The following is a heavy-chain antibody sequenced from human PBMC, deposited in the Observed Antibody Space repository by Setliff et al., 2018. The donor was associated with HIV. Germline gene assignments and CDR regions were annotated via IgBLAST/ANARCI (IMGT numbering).Heavy chain of an antibody. D-gene: IGHD5-18*01. CDR2: ISNYNGNR. J-gene: IGHJ1*01. Sequence: ASVKVSCKASGYIFTSYGISWVRQAPGQGLEWMGWISNYNGNRNYAQKLQGRVTMTTDTSTSTACMELRSLRSDDTAVYYCAREGPGLYSYGFSPEVVAEYFQHWGQGTLVT. CDR1: GYIFTSYG. V-gene: IGHV1-18*01. CDR3: AREGPGLYSYGFSPEVVAEYFQH.